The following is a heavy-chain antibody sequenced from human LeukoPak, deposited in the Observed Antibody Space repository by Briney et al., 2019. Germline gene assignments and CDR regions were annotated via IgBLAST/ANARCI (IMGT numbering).Heavy chain of an antibody. J-gene: IGHJ4*02. Sequence: GGSLRLSCTASGFTFSGFSMTWVRQAPGKGLEWVSTVTSSGSITYYADSVKGRFTNSRDNPKNTLYLQMNSLGAEDTAVYYCTSLSDAIESFGTRNYWGQGTLVTVSS. CDR3: TSLSDAIESFGTRNY. CDR2: VTSSGSIT. D-gene: IGHD2-8*01. CDR1: GFTFSGFS. V-gene: IGHV3-23*05.